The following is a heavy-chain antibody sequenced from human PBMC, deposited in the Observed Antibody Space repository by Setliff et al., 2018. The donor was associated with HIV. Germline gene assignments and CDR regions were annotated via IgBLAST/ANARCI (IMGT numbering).Heavy chain of an antibody. V-gene: IGHV4-59*08. Sequence: SETLSLTCTVSGYSISSYYWSWIRQPPGKGLEWIGFIYYSGSTNYNPSLKSRVTISVDMSKNHFSLKLRSVTAADTAVYYCARHGHFYDSSSSDAFDIWGHGTMVTVSS. CDR2: IYYSGST. CDR3: ARHGHFYDSSSSDAFDI. D-gene: IGHD3-22*01. CDR1: GYSISSYY. J-gene: IGHJ3*02.